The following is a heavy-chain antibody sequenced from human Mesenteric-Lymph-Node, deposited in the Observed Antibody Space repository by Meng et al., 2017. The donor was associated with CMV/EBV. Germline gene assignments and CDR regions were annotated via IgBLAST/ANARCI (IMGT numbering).Heavy chain of an antibody. Sequence: GSLRLSCTVSGGSISSNSFYWAWIRQPPGKRLEWIGNIFHSGITSYNPSLKSRVTMSVDPSRNQFSLHLSSVTAADTAVYYCAREVVGADLDYWGQGTLVTVSS. CDR2: IFHSGIT. D-gene: IGHD2-15*01. J-gene: IGHJ4*02. CDR3: AREVVGADLDY. V-gene: IGHV4-39*07. CDR1: GGSISSNSFY.